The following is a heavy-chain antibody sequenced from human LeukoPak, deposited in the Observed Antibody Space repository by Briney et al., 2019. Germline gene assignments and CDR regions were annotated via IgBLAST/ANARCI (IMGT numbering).Heavy chain of an antibody. Sequence: ASVKVSCKASGGTFSSYAISWVRQAPGQGLEWMGWINPNSGGTNYAQKFQGRVTMTRDTSISTAYMELSRLRSDDTAVYYCARGSSSWEGDYWGQGTLVTVSS. CDR2: INPNSGGT. D-gene: IGHD6-13*01. CDR1: GGTFSSYA. V-gene: IGHV1-2*02. J-gene: IGHJ4*02. CDR3: ARGSSSWEGDY.